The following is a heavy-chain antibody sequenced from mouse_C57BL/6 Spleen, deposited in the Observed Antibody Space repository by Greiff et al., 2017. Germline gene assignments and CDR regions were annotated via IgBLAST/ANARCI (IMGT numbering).Heavy chain of an antibody. CDR1: GFTFSDYG. Sequence: EVHLVESGGGLVKPGGFLKLSCAASGFTFSDYGMHWVRQAPEKGLEWVAYISSGSSTIHYADTVKGRFTISRDNAKNTLFLQMTSLRSEDTAMYYCARRFGYYGSSYRYAMDYWGQGTSVTVSS. J-gene: IGHJ4*01. D-gene: IGHD1-1*01. CDR3: ARRFGYYGSSYRYAMDY. V-gene: IGHV5-17*01. CDR2: ISSGSSTI.